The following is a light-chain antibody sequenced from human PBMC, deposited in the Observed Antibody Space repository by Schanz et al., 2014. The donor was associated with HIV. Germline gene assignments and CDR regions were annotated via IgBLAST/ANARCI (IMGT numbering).Light chain of an antibody. Sequence: IQMTQSPSTVSASIGDRVTITCRASQTIGRFLAWYQQKPGTAPVLLIYQASTLETGVPSRFSGIGSGTQVTLIISGLQPDDVAPDYRQQCVTYPYSFVQGTRLDVK. CDR2: QAS. CDR3: QQCVTYPYS. J-gene: IGKJ2*03. V-gene: IGKV1-5*03. CDR1: QTIGRF.